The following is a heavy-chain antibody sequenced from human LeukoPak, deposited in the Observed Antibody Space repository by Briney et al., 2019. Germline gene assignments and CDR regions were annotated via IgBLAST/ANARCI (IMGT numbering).Heavy chain of an antibody. D-gene: IGHD7-27*01. Sequence: ASVTVSCKPSGYTFTSYGISWMRQAPGQGLEWMGWIGTYNGNTNYAQNLQGRVTMTTDTSTSTAYMELRSLKSDDTAVYYCARDKNWDLDYWGQGTLVTVSS. CDR1: GYTFTSYG. J-gene: IGHJ4*02. CDR2: IGTYNGNT. CDR3: ARDKNWDLDY. V-gene: IGHV1-18*01.